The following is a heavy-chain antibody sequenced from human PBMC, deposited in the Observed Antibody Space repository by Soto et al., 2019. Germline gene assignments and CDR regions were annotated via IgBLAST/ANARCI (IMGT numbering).Heavy chain of an antibody. CDR2: ISWNGCSI. CDR1: GFTFDDYA. Sequence: EVQLVESGGGLVQPGRSLRLSCAASGFTFDDYAMHWVRQAPGKGLEWVSGISWNGCSIGYADSVKGRWTISRDNATNSLYLQMNSLCAEDTAVYYCAKAVSGVYSSNRGGYFDLWGRGTLVTVSS. D-gene: IGHD6-13*01. J-gene: IGHJ2*01. V-gene: IGHV3-9*01. CDR3: AKAVSGVYSSNRGGYFDL.